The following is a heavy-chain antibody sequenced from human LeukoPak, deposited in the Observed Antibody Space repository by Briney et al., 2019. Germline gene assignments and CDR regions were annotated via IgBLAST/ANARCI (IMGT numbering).Heavy chain of an antibody. CDR3: ARPYYYDSRIDP. Sequence: SETLSLTCTVSGGSISSGGYYWSWIRQHPGKGLEWIGYIYYSGSTYYNPSLKSRVTISVDTSNNQFSLKLSSVTAADTAVYYCARPYYYDSRIDPWGQGILVTVSS. D-gene: IGHD3-22*01. CDR2: IYYSGST. CDR1: GGSISSGGYY. J-gene: IGHJ5*02. V-gene: IGHV4-31*03.